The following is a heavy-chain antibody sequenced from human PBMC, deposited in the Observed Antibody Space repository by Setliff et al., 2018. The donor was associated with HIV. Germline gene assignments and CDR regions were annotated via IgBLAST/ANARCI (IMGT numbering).Heavy chain of an antibody. CDR1: GGSFSGYS. CDR3: ARGLGGYCSSVSCYEADH. J-gene: IGHJ5*02. V-gene: IGHV4-34*01. Sequence: ASETLSLTCAVYGGSFSGYSWTWIRQPPGKGLEWIGEIDQSGSTNYNPSLKSRVTTSVDTSKNQFSLRLSSVTAADTAVYYCARGLGGYCSSVSCYEADHWGQGTLVTVSS. CDR2: IDQSGST. D-gene: IGHD2-2*01.